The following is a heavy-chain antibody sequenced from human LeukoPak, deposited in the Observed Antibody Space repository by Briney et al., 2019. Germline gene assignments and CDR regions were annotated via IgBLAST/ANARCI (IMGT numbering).Heavy chain of an antibody. D-gene: IGHD3-10*01. CDR3: ARGLSPRINMVRGVRPPFRGVFDY. Sequence: SETLSLTCAVYGGSFSGYYWSWIRQPPGKGLEWIGEINHSGSTNYNPSLKSRVTISVDTSVNQFSLKLSSVTAADTAVYYCARGLSPRINMVRGVRPPFRGVFDYWGQGTLVTVSS. CDR1: GGSFSGYY. J-gene: IGHJ4*02. CDR2: INHSGST. V-gene: IGHV4-34*01.